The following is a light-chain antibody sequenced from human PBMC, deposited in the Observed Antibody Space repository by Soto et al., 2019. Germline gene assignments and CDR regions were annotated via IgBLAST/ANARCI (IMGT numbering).Light chain of an antibody. CDR2: NNN. CDR3: AAWDNSLNGWV. J-gene: IGLJ3*02. V-gene: IGLV1-44*01. Sequence: QSVLTQPPSASGTPGQRVTISCSGSSSTIGSAYVYWYQQLPGTAPKLLIHNNNQRPSGVPDRVSGSKSGTSASLAISGLQSEDEADYCCAAWDNSLNGWVFGGGTKLTVL. CDR1: SSTIGSAY.